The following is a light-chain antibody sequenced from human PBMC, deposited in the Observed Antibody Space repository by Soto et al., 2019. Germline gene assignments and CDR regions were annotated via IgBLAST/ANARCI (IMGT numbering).Light chain of an antibody. CDR1: QSISSY. V-gene: IGKV1-39*01. CDR2: AAS. J-gene: IGKJ2*01. CDR3: EESYSTPQT. Sequence: DIQMTQSPSSLSASVGDRVTITCRASQSISSYLNWYQQKPGKAPKLLIYAASSLQSGVPSRFSGGGSGTDFTLTVSCLQPEEFGTDDWEESYSTPQTVGQGTKLESK.